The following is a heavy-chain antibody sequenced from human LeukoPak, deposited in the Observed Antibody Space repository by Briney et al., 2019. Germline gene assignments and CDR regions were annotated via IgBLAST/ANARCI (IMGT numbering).Heavy chain of an antibody. CDR3: ASKAAGYCRGTTRQGAFDI. CDR1: GYRFTDYY. J-gene: IGHJ3*02. CDR2: INPYGGGT. D-gene: IGHD2-15*01. V-gene: IGHV1-2*02. Sequence: ASVKVSCKASGYRFTDYYMHWVRQAPGQGLEWMGWINPYGGGTNSAQKFQGRVTMTTDTSINTVYMDLSSLTSDDTAVYFCASKAAGYCRGTTRQGAFDIWGQGTMVTVSS.